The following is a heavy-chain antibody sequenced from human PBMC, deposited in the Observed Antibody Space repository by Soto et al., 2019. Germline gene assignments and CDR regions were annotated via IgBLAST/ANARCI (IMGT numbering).Heavy chain of an antibody. J-gene: IGHJ6*02. CDR2: IYYSGST. CDR3: ASSNIAAAGFYYYGMDV. V-gene: IGHV4-59*01. Sequence: PSETLSLTCTVSGYSISSYCWSWIRQPPGKGLEWIGYIYYSGSTNYNPSLKSRVTISVDTSKNQFSLNLSSVTAADTAVYYCASSNIAAAGFYYYGMDVWGRGTTVTVSS. CDR1: GYSISSYC. D-gene: IGHD6-13*01.